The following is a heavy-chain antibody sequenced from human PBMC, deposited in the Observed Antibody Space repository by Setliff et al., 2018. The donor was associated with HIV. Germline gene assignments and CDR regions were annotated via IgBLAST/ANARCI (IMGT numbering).Heavy chain of an antibody. J-gene: IGHJ3*02. Sequence: GESLKISCKGSGYTFTTYWIGWVRQMPGEGLEWMGIIYPEDSNIKYNPSFQNQVTISADKSIGTAYLQVHNLKASDTATYYCARRDGRSMNAFEIWGPGTMVTVSS. CDR1: GYTFTTYW. V-gene: IGHV5-51*01. CDR3: ARRDGRSMNAFEI. D-gene: IGHD6-13*01. CDR2: IYPEDSNI.